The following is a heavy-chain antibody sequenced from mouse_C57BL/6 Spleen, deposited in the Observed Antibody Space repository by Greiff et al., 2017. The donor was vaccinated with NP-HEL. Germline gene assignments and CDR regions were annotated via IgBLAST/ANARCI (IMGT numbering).Heavy chain of an antibody. Sequence: QVQLKQPGTELVKPGASVKLSCKASGYTFTSSWLHWVKQRPGQGLEWIGNINPSNGGTNYNEKFKSKATLTVDKSSSTAYMQLSSLTSEDAAVYYCARNGSRDAMDYWGQGTSVTVSS. CDR3: ARNGSRDAMDY. D-gene: IGHD1-1*01. V-gene: IGHV1-53*01. CDR2: INPSNGGT. CDR1: GYTFTSSW. J-gene: IGHJ4*01.